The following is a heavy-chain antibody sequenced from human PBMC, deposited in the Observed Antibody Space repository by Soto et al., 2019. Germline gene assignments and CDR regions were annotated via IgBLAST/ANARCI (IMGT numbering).Heavy chain of an antibody. CDR1: GGSFSGYY. CDR2: INHSGST. D-gene: IGHD4-17*01. CDR3: AREYGDYGVIDY. Sequence: QVQLQQWGAGLLKPSETLSLTCAVYGGSFSGYYWSWIRQPPGKGLEWIGEINHSGSTNYNPSLKRRVTISVDTSKNQFSLKLSSVTAADTAVYYSAREYGDYGVIDYWGQGTLVTVSS. V-gene: IGHV4-34*01. J-gene: IGHJ4*02.